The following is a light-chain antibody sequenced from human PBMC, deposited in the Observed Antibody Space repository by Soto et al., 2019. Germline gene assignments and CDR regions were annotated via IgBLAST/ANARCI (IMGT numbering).Light chain of an antibody. V-gene: IGLV2-14*01. J-gene: IGLJ1*01. Sequence: PASVSGSPGQSITISCTGTSSDVGNYIFVSWYRQHPGKAPKLMIYDINNRPSGVSNRFSGSKSGNTASLTISGLQAEDEADYYCVSYTTSASYVFGTGTKVTVL. CDR3: VSYTTSASYV. CDR2: DIN. CDR1: SSDVGNYIF.